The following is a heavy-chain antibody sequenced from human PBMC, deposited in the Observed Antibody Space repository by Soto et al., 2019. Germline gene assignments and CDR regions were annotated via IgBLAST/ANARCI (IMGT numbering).Heavy chain of an antibody. CDR3: ASRGGSSSGGY. V-gene: IGHV3-48*01. CDR2: ISSSSSTI. Sequence: EVQLVESGGGLVQPGGSLRLSCAASGFTFSSYSMNWVRQAPGKGLEWVSYISSSSSTIYYADSVKGRFTISRDNAKDSLYLQMTSRSAEGTAVYYCASRGGSSSGGYWCQGTLVTVCS. J-gene: IGHJ4*02. CDR1: GFTFSSYS. D-gene: IGHD2-15*01.